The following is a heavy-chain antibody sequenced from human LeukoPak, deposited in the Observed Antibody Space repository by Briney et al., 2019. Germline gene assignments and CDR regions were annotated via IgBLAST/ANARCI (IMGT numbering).Heavy chain of an antibody. CDR1: GGSFSGYY. V-gene: IGHV4-34*01. J-gene: IGHJ4*02. Sequence: TSETLSLTCAVYGGSFSGYYWSWIRQPPGKGLEWIGEINHSGSTNYNPSLKSRVTISVDTSKNQFSLKLSSVTAADTAVYYCARVGIAVAGTADYWGQGTLVTVSS. D-gene: IGHD6-19*01. CDR2: INHSGST. CDR3: ARVGIAVAGTADY.